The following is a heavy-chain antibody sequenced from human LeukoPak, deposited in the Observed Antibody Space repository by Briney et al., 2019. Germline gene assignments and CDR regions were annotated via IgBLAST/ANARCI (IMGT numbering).Heavy chain of an antibody. CDR1: GFSLSSSHW. Sequence: KPSETLSLTCSVWGFSLSSSHWWSWVRQPPGKGLEWIGEISHSGSTNYNPSLESRVTISVDKSKNQFYLKLSSVTAADTAVYFCARVTETTHFDYWGQGITVTVSS. D-gene: IGHD1-1*01. J-gene: IGHJ4*02. CDR2: ISHSGST. CDR3: ARVTETTHFDY. V-gene: IGHV4-4*02.